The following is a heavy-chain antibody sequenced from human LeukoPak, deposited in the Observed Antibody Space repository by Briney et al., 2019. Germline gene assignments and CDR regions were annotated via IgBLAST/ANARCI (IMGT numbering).Heavy chain of an antibody. CDR1: GGSVSNYY. CDR2: INNSKRT. Sequence: SETLSLTCNVSGGSVSNYYWSWIRQPPGKGLEWIGYINNSKRTNYNPSFKSRVTILVDTSKNQFSLELTSVTAADTAVYYCARSPQLFDRLLDGDSQYYFDYWGQGTLVTVSS. J-gene: IGHJ4*02. V-gene: IGHV4-59*02. CDR3: ARSPQLFDRLLDGDSQYYFDY. D-gene: IGHD3-9*01.